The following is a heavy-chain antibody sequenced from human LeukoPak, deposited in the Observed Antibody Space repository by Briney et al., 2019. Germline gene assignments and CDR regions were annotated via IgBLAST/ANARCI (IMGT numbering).Heavy chain of an antibody. CDR2: IIPIFGTA. D-gene: IGHD5-18*01. V-gene: IGHV1-69*05. CDR1: GGTFSSYA. Sequence: SVKGSCKASGGTFSSYAISWVRQAPGQGLEWMGRIIPIFGTANYAQKFQGRVTITTDESTSTAYMELSSLRSEDTAGYYCASGILGYSYGSHFDYWGQGTLVTVSS. J-gene: IGHJ4*02. CDR3: ASGILGYSYGSHFDY.